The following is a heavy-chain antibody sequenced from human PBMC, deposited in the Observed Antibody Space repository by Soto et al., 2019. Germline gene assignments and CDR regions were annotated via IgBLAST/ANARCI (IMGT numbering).Heavy chain of an antibody. D-gene: IGHD5-12*01. Sequence: ASVKVSCKASGYTLTGYYMHWVRQAPGQGLEWMGWINPNSGGTNYAQKFQGWVTMTRDTSISTAYMELSRLRSDDTAVYYCARGERVVATKSDAFDIWGQGTMVTVSS. J-gene: IGHJ3*02. CDR1: GYTLTGYY. CDR2: INPNSGGT. CDR3: ARGERVVATKSDAFDI. V-gene: IGHV1-2*04.